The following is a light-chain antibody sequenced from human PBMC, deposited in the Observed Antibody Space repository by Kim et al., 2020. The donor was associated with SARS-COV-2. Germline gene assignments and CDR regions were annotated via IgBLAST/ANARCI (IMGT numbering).Light chain of an antibody. CDR2: AAS. CDR3: QQADSFPLT. V-gene: IGKV1-12*01. CDR1: QGINSW. Sequence: SASVGDRVTITCRASQGINSWLTWYQQIPGKAPKVLIYAASSLQSGVPSRFSGSGSGTDFTLTISSLQPEDFATYYCQQADSFPLTFGGGTKVDIK. J-gene: IGKJ4*01.